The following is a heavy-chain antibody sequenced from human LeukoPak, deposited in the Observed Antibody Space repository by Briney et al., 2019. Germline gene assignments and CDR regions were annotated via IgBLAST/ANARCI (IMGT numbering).Heavy chain of an antibody. Sequence: PGGSLRLSCAASGFTFSSYWMSWVRQAPGKGLEWVANIKQDGSEKYYVDSVKGRFTISRDNAKNSLYLQMNSLRAEDAAVYFCAKAPVTSCRGAYCYPFDSWGQGTLATVSS. V-gene: IGHV3-7*03. D-gene: IGHD2-21*01. CDR2: IKQDGSEK. CDR3: AKAPVTSCRGAYCYPFDS. J-gene: IGHJ4*02. CDR1: GFTFSSYW.